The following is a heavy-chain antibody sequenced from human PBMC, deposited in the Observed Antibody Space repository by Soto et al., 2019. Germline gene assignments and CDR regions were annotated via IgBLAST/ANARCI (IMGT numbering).Heavy chain of an antibody. D-gene: IGHD1-26*01. CDR1: GFTFSSYG. CDR2: IWYDGSNK. V-gene: IGHV3-33*01. J-gene: IGHJ4*02. CDR3: ARDRDRGSYPVFGD. Sequence: QVQLVESGGGVVQPGRSLRLSCAASGFTFSSYGMHWVRQAPGKGLEWVAVIWYDGSNKYYADSVKGRFTISRDNSKNTRYLEMNSRRAEGTAVYYCARDRDRGSYPVFGDWGQGTLVTVSS.